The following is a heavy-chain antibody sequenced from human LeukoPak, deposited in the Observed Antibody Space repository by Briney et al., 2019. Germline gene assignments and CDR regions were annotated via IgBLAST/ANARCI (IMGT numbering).Heavy chain of an antibody. V-gene: IGHV7-4-1*02. J-gene: IGHJ6*03. CDR3: ARAYIAAAGQTYHYYYYMDV. D-gene: IGHD6-13*01. CDR2: INTNTGNP. Sequence: ASVKVSCKASGYTFTNYAMNWVRQAPGQGLECMGWINTNTGNPTYAQGFTGRFVFSLDTSVSTAYLQISSLKAEDTAVYYCARAYIAAAGQTYHYYYYMDVWGKGTTVTVSS. CDR1: GYTFTNYA.